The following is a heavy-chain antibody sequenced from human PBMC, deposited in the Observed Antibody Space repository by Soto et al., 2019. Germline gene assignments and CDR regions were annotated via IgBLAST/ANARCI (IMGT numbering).Heavy chain of an antibody. V-gene: IGHV4-34*10. CDR2: INHTGGT. Sequence: PSETLSLTXAVYGGSVNGYYWNWIRQPPGKGLEWIGEINHTGGTHYNPSLKSRVTMSVDTSKNQFSLRLSSVTAADTAVYYCARDGLYIAAAQTEYYYYYGMDVLGQGTTVTVSS. CDR3: ARDGLYIAAAQTEYYYYYGMDV. J-gene: IGHJ6*01. D-gene: IGHD6-13*01. CDR1: GGSVNGYY.